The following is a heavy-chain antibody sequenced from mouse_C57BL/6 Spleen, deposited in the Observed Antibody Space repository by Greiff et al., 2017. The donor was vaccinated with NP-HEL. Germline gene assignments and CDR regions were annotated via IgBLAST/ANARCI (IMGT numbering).Heavy chain of an antibody. D-gene: IGHD2-1*01. V-gene: IGHV1-50*01. CDR2: IDPSDSYT. CDR3: ARGLYGNSFAY. CDR1: GYTFTSYW. Sequence: QVHVKQPGAELVKPGASVKLSCKASGYTFTSYWMQWVKQRPGQGLEWIGEIDPSDSYTNYNQKFKGKATLTVDTSSSTAYMQLSSLTSEDSAVYYCARGLYGNSFAYWGQGTLVTVSA. J-gene: IGHJ3*01.